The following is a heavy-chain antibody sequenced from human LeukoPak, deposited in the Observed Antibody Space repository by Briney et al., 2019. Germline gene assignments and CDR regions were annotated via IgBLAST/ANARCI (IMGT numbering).Heavy chain of an antibody. D-gene: IGHD6-19*01. CDR3: AREGIAVAGAPFDY. CDR2: ISSGSTI. Sequence: PGGSLRLSCAASGFPFSSYETNWVRQAPGKALEWVSYISSGSTIYYADSVKGRFTISRDNAKNSQYLQMNSLRAEDTAVYYCAREGIAVAGAPFDYWGQGTLVTVAS. J-gene: IGHJ4*02. CDR1: GFPFSSYE. V-gene: IGHV3-48*03.